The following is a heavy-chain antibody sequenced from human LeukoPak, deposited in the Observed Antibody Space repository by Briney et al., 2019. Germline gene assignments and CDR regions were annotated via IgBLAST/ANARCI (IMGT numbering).Heavy chain of an antibody. Sequence: SETLSLPCTVWGGSMRNYAWNWLREPPGKGLEGIGRIFSSGNTIYNLSLKWRVTVLVDTSRNQSSLRLSSVTAADTTVYYCTRREGEGGSDGSRNWLDRWGQGTLVTASS. CDR3: TRREGEGGSDGSRNWLDR. CDR1: GGSMRNYA. J-gene: IGHJ5*02. CDR2: IFSSGNT. D-gene: IGHD2-15*01. V-gene: IGHV4-59*08.